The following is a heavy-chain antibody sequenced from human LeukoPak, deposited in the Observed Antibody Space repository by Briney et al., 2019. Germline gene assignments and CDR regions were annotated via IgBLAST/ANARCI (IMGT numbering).Heavy chain of an antibody. CDR1: GFTFSSYW. V-gene: IGHV3-74*01. CDR3: ARDSRYYYDSRNYDNVAFDM. J-gene: IGHJ3*02. CDR2: ISSAGSTT. D-gene: IGHD3-10*01. Sequence: GGSLRLSCAASGFTFSSYWMHWVRQGPGKGLVWVSRISSAGSTTSYADSVKGRFTISRDNAKNTLYLQMNSLRVEDTAVYYCARDSRYYYDSRNYDNVAFDMWGQGTMVTVSS.